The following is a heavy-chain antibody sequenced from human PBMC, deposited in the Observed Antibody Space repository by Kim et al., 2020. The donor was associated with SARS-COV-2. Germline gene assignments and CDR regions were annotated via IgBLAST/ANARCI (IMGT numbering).Heavy chain of an antibody. CDR3: AGYYGSPGWFDP. D-gene: IGHD3-10*01. V-gene: IGHV3-53*04. J-gene: IGHJ5*02. Sequence: YTADSVKGRFTISRHNSKNTLYLQMNSLRAEDTAVYYCAGYYGSPGWFDPWGQGTLVTVSS.